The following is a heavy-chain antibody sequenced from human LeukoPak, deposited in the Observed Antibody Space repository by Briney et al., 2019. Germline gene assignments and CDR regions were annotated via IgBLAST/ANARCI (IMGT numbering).Heavy chain of an antibody. CDR2: ISSSSSYI. J-gene: IGHJ4*02. Sequence: RGSLRLSCAASGFTFSSYSMNWVRQAPGKGLEWVSSISSSSSYIYYADSVKGRFTISRDNAKNSLYLQMNSLRAEDTAVYYCARLGANDYDSSGYYYNWGQGTLVTVSS. D-gene: IGHD3-22*01. CDR1: GFTFSSYS. CDR3: ARLGANDYDSSGYYYN. V-gene: IGHV3-21*01.